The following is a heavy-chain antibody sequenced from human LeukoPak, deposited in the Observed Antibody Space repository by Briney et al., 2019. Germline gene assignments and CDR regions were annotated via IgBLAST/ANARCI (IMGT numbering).Heavy chain of an antibody. Sequence: ASVKVSCKASGYTFTSYGISWVRQAPGQGLEWMGWISVYNGHTNYAQKLQGSVTMTTDTSTSTAYMELRSLRSDDTAVYYCARGGRWELPRPYAFDIWGQGTVVTVSS. V-gene: IGHV1-18*01. D-gene: IGHD1-26*01. CDR3: ARGGRWELPRPYAFDI. CDR2: ISVYNGHT. CDR1: GYTFTSYG. J-gene: IGHJ3*02.